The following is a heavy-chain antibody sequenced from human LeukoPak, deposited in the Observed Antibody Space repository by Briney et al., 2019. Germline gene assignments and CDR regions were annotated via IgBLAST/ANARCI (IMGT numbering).Heavy chain of an antibody. Sequence: GESLKISCKGSGYSFTSYWIGWVRQMPGKGLEWMGIIYPGDSDTRYSPSFQGQVTISADKSISTAYLQWSSLKASDTAMYYCVRGEYAAALIYAFDIWGQGTMVTVSS. CDR2: IYPGDSDT. J-gene: IGHJ3*02. CDR3: VRGEYAAALIYAFDI. V-gene: IGHV5-51*01. CDR1: GYSFTSYW. D-gene: IGHD6-6*01.